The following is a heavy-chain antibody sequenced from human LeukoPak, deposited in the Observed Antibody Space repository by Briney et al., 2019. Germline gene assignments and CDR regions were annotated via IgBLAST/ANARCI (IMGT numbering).Heavy chain of an antibody. Sequence: ASVKVSCKASGYTFTGYYMHWVRQAPGQGLEWMGWINPNSGGTNYAQKFQGRVTMTRDTSISTAYMELSRLRSDDTAVYYCARDGLPVNYDFWSGSIKGDWFDPWGQGNLVTVSS. D-gene: IGHD3-3*01. V-gene: IGHV1-2*02. CDR1: GYTFTGYY. CDR3: ARDGLPVNYDFWSGSIKGDWFDP. J-gene: IGHJ5*02. CDR2: INPNSGGT.